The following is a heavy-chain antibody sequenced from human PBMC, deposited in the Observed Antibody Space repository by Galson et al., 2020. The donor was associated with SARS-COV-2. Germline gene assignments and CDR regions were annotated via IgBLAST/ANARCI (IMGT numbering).Heavy chain of an antibody. Sequence: SLTCAVSGTSISSGSYSWNWIRQPPGKGLEWIVYISHSGGTYYNPSLKSRVTISGDRSKNQFSLRLSSVTAADTTVYYCARLHYGEYAPEAFDIWGPGTRVTVAS. V-gene: IGHV4-30-2*01. CDR1: GTSISSGSYS. J-gene: IGHJ3*02. CDR2: ISHSGGT. D-gene: IGHD4-17*01. CDR3: ARLHYGEYAPEAFDI.